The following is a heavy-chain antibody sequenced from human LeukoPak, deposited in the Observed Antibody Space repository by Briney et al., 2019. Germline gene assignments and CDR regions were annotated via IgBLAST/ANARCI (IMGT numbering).Heavy chain of an antibody. V-gene: IGHV3-74*01. CDR1: GFAFSDSW. CDR2: INRDGHTT. CDR3: ASGYAPDYGGNTY. D-gene: IGHD4-23*01. J-gene: IGHJ4*02. Sequence: PGGSLRLSCAASGFAFSDSWMHWVRQAPGQGLVWVSRINRDGHTTNYADSVQGRFTISRDNAKNTLYLQMNSLRAEDTAVYFCASGYAPDYGGNTYWGRGTLVTVSS.